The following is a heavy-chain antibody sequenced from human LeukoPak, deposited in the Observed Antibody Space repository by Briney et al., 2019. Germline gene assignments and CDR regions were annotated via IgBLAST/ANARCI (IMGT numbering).Heavy chain of an antibody. V-gene: IGHV4-4*07. CDR3: ARLRVSNYYYYYMDV. J-gene: IGHJ6*03. Sequence: GSLRLSCAASGFTFSDYAMSWIRQPARKGLDWIGRIYTSGSTNYNPSLKSRVTISLDTSKNQFSLKLSSVTAADTAVYYCARLRVSNYYYYYMDVWGKGTTVTISS. CDR1: GFTFSDYA. CDR2: IYTSGST.